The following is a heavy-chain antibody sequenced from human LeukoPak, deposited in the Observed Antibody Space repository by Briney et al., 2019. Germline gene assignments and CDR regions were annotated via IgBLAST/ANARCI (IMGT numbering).Heavy chain of an antibody. V-gene: IGHV4-39*07. Sequence: SETLSLTCTVSGGSISSSSYYWGWIRQPPGKGLEWIGSIYYSGSTYYNPSLKSRVTISVDTSKNQFSLKLSSVTAADTAVYYCARDFVVRGVTSFDPWGQGTLVTVSS. CDR2: IYYSGST. CDR1: GGSISSSSYY. CDR3: ARDFVVRGVTSFDP. D-gene: IGHD3-10*01. J-gene: IGHJ5*02.